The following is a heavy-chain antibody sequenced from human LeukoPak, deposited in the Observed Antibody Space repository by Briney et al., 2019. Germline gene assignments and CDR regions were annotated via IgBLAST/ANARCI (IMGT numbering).Heavy chain of an antibody. V-gene: IGHV3-33*01. Sequence: GRSLRLSCAASGFTFSRYGMHWVRRTPGKGLEWVAVIWYDGSKKDYADSVKGRFTISRDNSKNTLYLQMNSLRAEDTGVYYCARDMRLRLGESSHLDYWGQGTLVTVSS. J-gene: IGHJ4*02. CDR3: ARDMRLRLGESSHLDY. CDR1: GFTFSRYG. CDR2: IWYDGSKK. D-gene: IGHD3-16*02.